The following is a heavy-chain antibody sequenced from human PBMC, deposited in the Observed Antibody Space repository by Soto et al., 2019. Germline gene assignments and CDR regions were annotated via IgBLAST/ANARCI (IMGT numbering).Heavy chain of an antibody. D-gene: IGHD3-22*01. J-gene: IGHJ3*02. CDR1: GGSMNRGACA. CDR3: ARDSYDSSAGGVNDGFDI. V-gene: IGHV4-30-2*01. Sequence: HLQLQESGSGLVRPSETLSLTCAVSGGSMNRGACAWNWIRQALGKGLEWIGCIVHTGNTQYNPSLKSRLIISVDRSQNQFSLKLTSVTAADTAVYYCARDSYDSSAGGVNDGFDIGGQGTMVTVSS. CDR2: IVHTGNT.